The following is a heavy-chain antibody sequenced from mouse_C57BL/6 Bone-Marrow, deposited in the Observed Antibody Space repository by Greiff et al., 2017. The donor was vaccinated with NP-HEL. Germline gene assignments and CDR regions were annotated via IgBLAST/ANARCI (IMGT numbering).Heavy chain of an antibody. CDR1: GFTFSSYT. V-gene: IGHV5-9*01. D-gene: IGHD2-4*01. Sequence: EVKLVESGGGLVKPGGSLKLSCAASGFTFSSYTMSWVRQTPEKRLEWVATISGGGGNTYYPDSVKGRFTISRDNAKNTLYLQMSSLRYEDTALYYCARHRYDSYFDYWGQGTTLTVAS. CDR2: ISGGGGNT. J-gene: IGHJ2*01. CDR3: ARHRYDSYFDY.